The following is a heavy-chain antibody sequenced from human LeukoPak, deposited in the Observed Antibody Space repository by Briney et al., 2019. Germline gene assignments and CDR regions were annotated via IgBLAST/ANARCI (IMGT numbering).Heavy chain of an antibody. CDR1: GFTFSSYW. V-gene: IGHV3-74*01. J-gene: IGHJ4*02. Sequence: GGSLRLSCAASGFTFSSYWMHWVRQAPGKGLVWVSRINSDGSSTSYADPVKGRFTISRDNAKNTLYLQMNSLRAEDTAVYYCARDQVLLWFGESNNSEFDYWGQGTLVTVSS. CDR3: ARDQVLLWFGESNNSEFDY. CDR2: INSDGSST. D-gene: IGHD3-10*01.